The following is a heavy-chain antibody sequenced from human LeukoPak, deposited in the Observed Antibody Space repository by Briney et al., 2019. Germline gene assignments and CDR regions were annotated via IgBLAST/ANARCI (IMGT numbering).Heavy chain of an antibody. CDR3: AKDSSSWYVFTFDY. Sequence: PGGSLRLSCAASGFTFSSYAMSWVRQAPGKGLEWVSAISGSGGSTYYADSVKGRFTISRDNSKNTLYLQMDSLRAEDTAVYYCAKDSSSWYVFTFDYWGQGTLVTVSS. V-gene: IGHV3-23*01. J-gene: IGHJ4*02. CDR2: ISGSGGST. CDR1: GFTFSSYA. D-gene: IGHD6-13*01.